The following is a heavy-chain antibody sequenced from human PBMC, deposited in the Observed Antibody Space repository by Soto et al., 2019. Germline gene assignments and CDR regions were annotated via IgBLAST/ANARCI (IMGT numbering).Heavy chain of an antibody. D-gene: IGHD2-15*01. CDR1: GFTFXSYA. CDR2: ISYDGSNK. CDR3: ARDRGYCSGGSCYNALYYYYYGMDV. V-gene: IGHV3-30-3*01. Sequence: GGSLRLSCAASGFTFXSYAMHWVRQAPGKGLEWVAVISYDGSNKYYADSVKGRFTISRDNSKNTLYLQMNSLRAEDTAVYYCARDRGYCSGGSCYNALYYYYYGMDVWGQGTTVTVSS. J-gene: IGHJ6*02.